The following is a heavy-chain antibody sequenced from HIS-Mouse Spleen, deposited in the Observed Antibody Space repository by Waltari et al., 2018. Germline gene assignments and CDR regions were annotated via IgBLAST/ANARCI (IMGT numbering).Heavy chain of an antibody. CDR3: ARDRELYFDY. CDR2: IYYSGGT. J-gene: IGHJ4*02. Sequence: QLQLQESGPGLVKPSETLSLTCTVSGGSISSSSYYWGWIRQPPGKGLEWIGSIYYSGGTYYNPSLKSRVTISVDTSKDQFSLKLCSVTAADSAGYYCARDRELYFDYWGQGTLVTVSS. V-gene: IGHV4-39*07. CDR1: GGSISSSSYY. D-gene: IGHD1-26*01.